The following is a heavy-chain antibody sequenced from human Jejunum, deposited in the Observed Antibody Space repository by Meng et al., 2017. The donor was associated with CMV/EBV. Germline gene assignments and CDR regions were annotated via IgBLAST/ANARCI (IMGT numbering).Heavy chain of an antibody. D-gene: IGHD2-21*01. CDR3: ARDSTAIVVDGVDY. Sequence: GFTFSSYAMSWVRQAPGKGLEWVAVISFEETNIHYADSVKGRFTISRDNPRNTLYLQMESLRVDDTALYYCARDSTAIVVDGVDYWGQGTLVTVSS. V-gene: IGHV3-30*03. J-gene: IGHJ4*02. CDR1: GFTFSSYA. CDR2: ISFEETNI.